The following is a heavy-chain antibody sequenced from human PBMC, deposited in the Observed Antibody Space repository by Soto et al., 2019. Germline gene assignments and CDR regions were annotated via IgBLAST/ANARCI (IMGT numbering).Heavy chain of an antibody. V-gene: IGHV4-30-4*01. D-gene: IGHD7-27*01. CDR3: ARGPPGDQVHY. Sequence: SETLSLTCTVSGGSITSDYSCWSWIRQPPGEGLEWIGHIFDSGTTYTNPSLRSQVAISLDTSKNHFSLTLSSVTAADTAVYYCARGPPGDQVHYWGQGALVIVSS. CDR2: IFDSGTT. J-gene: IGHJ4*02. CDR1: GGSITSDYSC.